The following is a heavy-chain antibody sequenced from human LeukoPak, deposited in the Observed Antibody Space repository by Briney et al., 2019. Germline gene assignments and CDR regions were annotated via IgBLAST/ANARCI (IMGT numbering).Heavy chain of an antibody. CDR3: AKRGAVSGDLHH. D-gene: IGHD6-19*01. V-gene: IGHV3-23*01. CDR2: FFSDTGKT. Sequence: GGSLRLCCAASGFSFSTYAMSWVRQAPGKGLEWVSTFFSDTGKTDYADSVKGRFTISRDTSKNTLYLQMNSLRAEDTAVYYCAKRGAVSGDLHHWGQGTLVIVSS. J-gene: IGHJ5*02. CDR1: GFSFSTYA.